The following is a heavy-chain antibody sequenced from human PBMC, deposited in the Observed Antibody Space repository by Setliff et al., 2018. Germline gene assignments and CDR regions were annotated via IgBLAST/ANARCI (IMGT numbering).Heavy chain of an antibody. Sequence: GESLKISCKGSGYTFTNYWIGWVRQMPGKGLEWMGIIYPGDSDTRYSPSFQDQVTISADKSISIAYLQWSSLKASDTAMYYCARQAISGSDAFDIWGQGTLVTVSS. CDR1: GYTFTNYW. CDR3: ARQAISGSDAFDI. V-gene: IGHV5-51*01. J-gene: IGHJ3*02. D-gene: IGHD3-3*01. CDR2: IYPGDSDT.